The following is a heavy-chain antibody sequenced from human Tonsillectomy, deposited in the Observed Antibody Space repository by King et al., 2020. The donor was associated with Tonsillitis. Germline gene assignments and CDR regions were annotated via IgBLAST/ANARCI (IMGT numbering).Heavy chain of an antibody. CDR3: ARGGKRGSSYYMDV. J-gene: IGHJ6*03. Sequence: QLVQSGAEVKKPGASVKVSCGASNYTFRSYGISWVGQAPGQGLEWMGWVSAYNGNTNYAQKILGRVTMTTDTSTCTAYMGLRSLRSDDTAGYYCARGGKRGSSYYMDVWGKGTTVTVSS. CDR1: NYTFRSYG. D-gene: IGHD4-23*01. V-gene: IGHV1-18*01. CDR2: VSAYNGNT.